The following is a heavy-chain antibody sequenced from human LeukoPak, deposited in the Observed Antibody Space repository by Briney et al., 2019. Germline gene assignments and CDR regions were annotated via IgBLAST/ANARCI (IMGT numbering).Heavy chain of an antibody. CDR1: GFTVSSNY. CDR3: ARDTDYSGMDV. D-gene: IGHD4-17*01. J-gene: IGHJ6*04. CDR2: IYSGGYSGVNT. V-gene: IGHV3-66*03. Sequence: GGSLRLSCAASGFTVSSNYMSWVRQAPGTGLEWVSLIYSGGYSGVNTHYADSVKGRFTVSRDNSKNTLYLQMNSLRAEDTAVYYCARDTDYSGMDVWGKGTTVTVSS.